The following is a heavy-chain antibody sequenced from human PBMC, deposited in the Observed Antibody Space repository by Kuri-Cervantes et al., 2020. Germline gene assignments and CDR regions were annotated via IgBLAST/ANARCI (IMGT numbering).Heavy chain of an antibody. J-gene: IGHJ5*02. D-gene: IGHD4-17*01. V-gene: IGHV4-39*01. Sequence: SETLSLTCTVSGGSISSGSYYWGWIRQPPGKGLEWIGSIYYSGSTYYNPSLKSRVTISVDTSKNQFSLKLSSVTAADTAVYYCASQPTVTTGGFDPWGQGTLVTVSS. CDR2: IYYSGST. CDR3: ASQPTVTTGGFDP. CDR1: GGSISSGSYY.